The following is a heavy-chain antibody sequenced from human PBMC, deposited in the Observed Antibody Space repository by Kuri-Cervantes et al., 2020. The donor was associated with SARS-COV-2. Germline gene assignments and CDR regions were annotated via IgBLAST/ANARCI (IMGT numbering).Heavy chain of an antibody. CDR3: ARAFSEGGEDAFDI. Sequence: SETLSLTCTVSGGSISSYYWSWIRQPAGKGLEWIGRIYTSGSTNYNPSLKSRVTMSVDTSMNQFSLKLSSVTAADTAVYYCARAFSEGGEDAFDIWGQGTMVTDSS. CDR1: GGSISSYY. D-gene: IGHD2-15*01. V-gene: IGHV4-4*07. J-gene: IGHJ3*02. CDR2: IYTSGST.